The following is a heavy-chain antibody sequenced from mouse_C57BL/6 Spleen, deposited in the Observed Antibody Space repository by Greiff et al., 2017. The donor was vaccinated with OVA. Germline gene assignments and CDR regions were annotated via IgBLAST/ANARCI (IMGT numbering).Heavy chain of an antibody. J-gene: IGHJ3*01. CDR1: GYTFTDYY. CDR2: IYPGSGNT. V-gene: IGHV1-76*01. CDR3: ASVDAWFAY. Sequence: VQLQQSGAELVRPGASVKLSCKASGYTFTDYYINWVKQRPGQGLEWIARIYPGSGNTYYNEKFKGKATLTAEKSSSTAYMQLSSLTSEDSAVYFCASVDAWFAYWGQGTLVTVSA.